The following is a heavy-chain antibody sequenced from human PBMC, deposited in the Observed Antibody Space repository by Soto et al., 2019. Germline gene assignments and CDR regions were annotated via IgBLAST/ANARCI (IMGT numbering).Heavy chain of an antibody. CDR3: ARDAHDSGYDFPLGYGYYYYMDV. J-gene: IGHJ6*03. CDR2: IYYSGST. Sequence: SETLSLTCTVSGGSISSYYWSWIRQPPGKGLEWIGYIYYSGSTNYNPSLKSRVTISVDTSKNQFSLKLSSVTAADTAVYYCARDAHDSGYDFPLGYGYYYYMDVWGKGTTVTVSS. CDR1: GGSISSYY. D-gene: IGHD5-12*01. V-gene: IGHV4-59*01.